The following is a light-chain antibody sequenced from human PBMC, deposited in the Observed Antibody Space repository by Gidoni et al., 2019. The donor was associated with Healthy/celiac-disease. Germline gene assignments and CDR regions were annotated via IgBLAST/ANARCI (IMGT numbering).Light chain of an antibody. CDR3: QQYGSSPLYT. V-gene: IGKV3-20*01. CDR1: QSVSSSY. J-gene: IGKJ2*01. Sequence: EIVLPQSPGTLSLSPGERATLSCRASQSVSSSYLAWYQQKPGQAPRLLIYVASSRATGIPDRFSGSGSGTDFTLTISILEPEDFAVYYCQQYGSSPLYTFGQGTKLEIK. CDR2: VAS.